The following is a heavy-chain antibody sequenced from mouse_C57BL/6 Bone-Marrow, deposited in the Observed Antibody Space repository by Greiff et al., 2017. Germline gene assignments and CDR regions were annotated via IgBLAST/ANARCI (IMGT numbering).Heavy chain of an antibody. CDR1: GYTFTSYW. D-gene: IGHD1-1*01. Sequence: QVQLQQPGAELVKPGASVKLSCKASGYTFTSYWMHWVKQRPGQGLAWIGMIHPNSGSTNYNEKFKSKATLTVDKSSSTAYMQLSSLTSEDSAVYYCARFTTVVAFDYWGQGTTLTVSS. J-gene: IGHJ2*01. V-gene: IGHV1-64*01. CDR2: IHPNSGST. CDR3: ARFTTVVAFDY.